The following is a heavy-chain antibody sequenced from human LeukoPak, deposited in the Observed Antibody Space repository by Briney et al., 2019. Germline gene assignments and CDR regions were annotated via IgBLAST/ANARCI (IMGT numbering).Heavy chain of an antibody. CDR3: ARDSFSGSSLDY. D-gene: IGHD1-26*01. J-gene: IGHJ4*02. Sequence: GGSLRLSCAASGFTFDEYGMSWVRQAPGKGLEWVSSINWDGGSTAYADSVQSRFTVSRDNAKNSLHLQIKSLRAEDTALYYCARDSFSGSSLDYWGRGTLVTVSS. CDR2: INWDGGST. V-gene: IGHV3-20*04. CDR1: GFTFDEYG.